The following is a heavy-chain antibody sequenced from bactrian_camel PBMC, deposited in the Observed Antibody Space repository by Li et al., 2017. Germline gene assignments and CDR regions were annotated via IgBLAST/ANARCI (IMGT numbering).Heavy chain of an antibody. D-gene: IGHD2*01. J-gene: IGHJ4*01. Sequence: QLVESGGGSVQAGGSLTLSCTASESTYRSICMAWFRQAPGSQRETVATVDSNGVTKVAGSVKGRFTLSKDNAKNTLYLQMNSLKPGDTAMYYCAAYRTRGYCRPGILTRDYNYWGQGTQVTVS. CDR1: ESTYRSIC. CDR3: AAYRTRGYCRPGILTRDYNY. V-gene: IGHV3S53*01. CDR2: VDSNGVT.